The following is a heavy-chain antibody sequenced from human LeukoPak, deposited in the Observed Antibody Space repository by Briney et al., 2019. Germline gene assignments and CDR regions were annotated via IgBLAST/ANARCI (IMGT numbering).Heavy chain of an antibody. J-gene: IGHJ4*02. Sequence: SETLSLTCAVYGGSFSGYYWSWIRQPPGKGLEWIGEINHSGSTNYNPSLKSRVTISVDTSKNQFSLKLGSVPPPATAVYYCPKFLENFFNLDYWAQGTLFTSSS. CDR2: INHSGST. CDR1: GGSFSGYY. D-gene: IGHD3-3*01. CDR3: PKFLENFFNLDY. V-gene: IGHV4-34*01.